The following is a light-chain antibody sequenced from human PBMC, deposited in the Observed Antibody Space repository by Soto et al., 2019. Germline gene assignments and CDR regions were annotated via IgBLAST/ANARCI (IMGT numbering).Light chain of an antibody. V-gene: IGLV2-14*01. Sequence: QSALTQPASVSGSPGQSITISCTGTSSDIGSYNYVSWYKHYPGKAPRLLIYEVTNRPSGVSNRFSGSKSVNTASLTISGLQAEDDADYYCCSYRSSRTWVFGGGTKLTVL. CDR1: SSDIGSYNY. CDR2: EVT. CDR3: CSYRSSRTWV. J-gene: IGLJ3*02.